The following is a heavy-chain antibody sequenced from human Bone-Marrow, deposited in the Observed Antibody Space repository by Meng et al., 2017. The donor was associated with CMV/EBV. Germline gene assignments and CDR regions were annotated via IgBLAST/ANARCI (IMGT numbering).Heavy chain of an antibody. CDR2: IRTSGDER. Sequence: GGSLRLSCAASGFTFSSHAMSWVRQAPGKGLEWVAWIRTSGDERHYADSVKGRFIISRDNARKSLFLEMDSLRAGDTAVYYCASTWNVNVVGAHWGKGTPVTVSS. CDR1: GFTFSSHA. J-gene: IGHJ4*02. CDR3: ASTWNVNVVGAH. D-gene: IGHD1-1*01. V-gene: IGHV3-21*01.